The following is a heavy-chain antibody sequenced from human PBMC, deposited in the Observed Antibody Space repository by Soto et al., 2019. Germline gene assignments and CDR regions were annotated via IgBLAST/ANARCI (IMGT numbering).Heavy chain of an antibody. V-gene: IGHV3-33*01. J-gene: IGHJ4*02. CDR3: ASDWTTGYFDY. Sequence: GGSLRLSCAASGFIFSRFGMHWVRQAPGKGLEWVAVIWYDGSNKYYADSVKGRFTMSRDNSKNTVYLQMDSLRAEDTAVYYSASDWTTGYFDYWGQGTLVTVSS. D-gene: IGHD4-17*01. CDR2: IWYDGSNK. CDR1: GFIFSRFG.